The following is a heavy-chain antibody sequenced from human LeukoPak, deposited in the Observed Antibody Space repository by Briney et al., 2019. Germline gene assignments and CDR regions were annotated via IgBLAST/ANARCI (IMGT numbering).Heavy chain of an antibody. J-gene: IGHJ4*02. V-gene: IGHV1-18*01. D-gene: IGHD1-26*01. Sequence: ASVKVSCKASGYTFTSYVISWVRQAPGQGLEWMGWISAYNGNTNYAQKLQGRVTMTTDTSTSTAYMELRSLRSDDTAVYYCARFFRGEWELYYWGQGTLVTVSS. CDR2: ISAYNGNT. CDR1: GYTFTSYV. CDR3: ARFFRGEWELYY.